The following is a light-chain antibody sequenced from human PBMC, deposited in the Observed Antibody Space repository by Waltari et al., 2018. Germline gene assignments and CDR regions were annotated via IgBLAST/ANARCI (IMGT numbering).Light chain of an antibody. CDR2: KVS. CDR3: GQGTKVPCS. Sequence: DVVMTQSPLSLPITPGQPASISCRSSQSFVHSDGNTYLSWYQQKPGQPPRLLIYKVSNRDSGVPDRFSGSGAGTDFTLKISRVEAEDVGVYYCGQGTKVPCSFGQGTKVEIK. V-gene: IGKV2-30*02. CDR1: QSFVHSDGNTY. J-gene: IGKJ2*04.